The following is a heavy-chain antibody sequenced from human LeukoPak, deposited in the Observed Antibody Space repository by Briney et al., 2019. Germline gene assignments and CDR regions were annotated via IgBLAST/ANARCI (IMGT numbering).Heavy chain of an antibody. D-gene: IGHD6-13*01. V-gene: IGHV3-7*03. J-gene: IGHJ5*02. CDR2: IKQDGSEK. CDR3: AKDGQDSSSWYGPNWFDP. Sequence: PGGSLRLSCAASGFTFSSCWMSWVRQAPGKGLEWVANIKQDGSEKYYVDSVKGRFTISRDNSKNTLYLQMNSLRAEDTAVYYCAKDGQDSSSWYGPNWFDPWGQGTLVTVSS. CDR1: GFTFSSCW.